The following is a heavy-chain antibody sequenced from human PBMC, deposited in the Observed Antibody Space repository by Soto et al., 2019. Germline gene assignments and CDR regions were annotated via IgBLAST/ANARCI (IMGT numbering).Heavy chain of an antibody. D-gene: IGHD1-26*01. J-gene: IGHJ6*02. Sequence: PGGSLRLSCAASGFTFSSYGMHWVRQAPGKGLEWVAVIWYDGSNKYYADSVKGRFTISRDNSKNTLYLQMNSLRTEDTAVYYCARDEWELLRYYYGMDVWGQGTTVTVSS. V-gene: IGHV3-33*01. CDR3: ARDEWELLRYYYGMDV. CDR1: GFTFSSYG. CDR2: IWYDGSNK.